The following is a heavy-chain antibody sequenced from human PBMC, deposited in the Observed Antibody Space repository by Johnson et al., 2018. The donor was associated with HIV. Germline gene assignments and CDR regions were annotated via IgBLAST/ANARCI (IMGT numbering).Heavy chain of an antibody. CDR2: MSYDGNSN. CDR3: ARDGLIPAAKGVAFDI. V-gene: IGHV3-30*03. Sequence: QVHLVESGGGVVQPGRSLRLSCAASGFTFSSYGMHWVRQAPGKGLEWVAVMSYDGNSNFYADSVKGRFPISRDNSKNTLYLQMNSLRPEDTAVYYCARDGLIPAAKGVAFDIWGQGTMVTVSS. D-gene: IGHD2-2*01. J-gene: IGHJ3*02. CDR1: GFTFSSYG.